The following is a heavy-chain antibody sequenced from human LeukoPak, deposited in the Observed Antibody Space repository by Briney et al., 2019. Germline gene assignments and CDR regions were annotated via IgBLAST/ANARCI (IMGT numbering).Heavy chain of an antibody. J-gene: IGHJ4*02. CDR3: ARHGEQQLVYFDY. CDR1: GASVSDYY. CDR2: LYNSGST. D-gene: IGHD6-13*01. V-gene: IGHV4-4*07. Sequence: SETLSLTCTVSGASVSDYYWNWIRQPAGKGLEWIGRLYNSGSTNYNPSLKSRVTVSVDTSENQFSLKLNSVTAADTAVYYCARHGEQQLVYFDYWGQGTLVTVSS.